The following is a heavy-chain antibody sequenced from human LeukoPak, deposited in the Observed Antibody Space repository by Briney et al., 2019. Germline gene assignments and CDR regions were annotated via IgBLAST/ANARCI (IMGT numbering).Heavy chain of an antibody. CDR1: GGSISSGGYY. D-gene: IGHD6-6*01. J-gene: IGHJ4*02. CDR3: ARISIAARQLQNYYFDY. CDR2: IFYSGST. V-gene: IGHV4-31*02. Sequence: SESLSLTCTVSGGSISSGGYYWSWIRQHPGKGLEWIGYIFYSGSTYYNPSLKSRVTISVDTSKNQFSLKLSSVTAADTAVYYCARISIAARQLQNYYFDYWGQGTLVTVSS.